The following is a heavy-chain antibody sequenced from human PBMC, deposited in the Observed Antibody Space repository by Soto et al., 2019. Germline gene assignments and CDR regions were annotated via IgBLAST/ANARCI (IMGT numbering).Heavy chain of an antibody. V-gene: IGHV4-31*02. D-gene: IGHD2-2*01. CDR3: TRSQRRREGSYYYGMDV. J-gene: IGHJ6*02. Sequence: SETLSLTXTVSGGSISRGGYYWSWIRQHPGKGLEWIGYIYYSGSTYYNPSLKSRVTISVDTSKNQFSLKLSAVTAADTAVYYCTRSQRRREGSYYYGMDVWGQGTTVTVSS. CDR1: GGSISRGGYY. CDR2: IYYSGST.